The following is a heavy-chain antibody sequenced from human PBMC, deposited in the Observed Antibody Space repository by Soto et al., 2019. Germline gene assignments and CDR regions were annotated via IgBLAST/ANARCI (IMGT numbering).Heavy chain of an antibody. CDR2: ISYSGST. CDR3: ARGTSWQLPFDY. Sequence: SETLSLTCTVSSDSISSYYWSWIRQPPGKRLEWIGYISYSGSTDYNPSLKSRVTISGDTSKNQFSLKVSSVTAADTAVYYCARGTSWQLPFDYRGQGTLFTVSS. J-gene: IGHJ4*02. V-gene: IGHV4-59*01. D-gene: IGHD6-13*01. CDR1: SDSISSYY.